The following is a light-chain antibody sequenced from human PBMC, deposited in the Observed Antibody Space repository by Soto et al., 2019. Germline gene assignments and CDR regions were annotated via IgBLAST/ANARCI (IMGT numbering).Light chain of an antibody. CDR2: DVN. Sequence: QSVLTQPHSVSGSPGQSVTFSCTGTSRDVGNYNYVSWYQQHPGKAPKVVIYDVNKRPSGVPDRFSGSKSGNTASLTISGLQADDEAYYFCCSFAGRYTLGFGGGTKLTVL. V-gene: IGLV2-11*01. CDR1: SRDVGNYNY. CDR3: CSFAGRYTLG. J-gene: IGLJ3*02.